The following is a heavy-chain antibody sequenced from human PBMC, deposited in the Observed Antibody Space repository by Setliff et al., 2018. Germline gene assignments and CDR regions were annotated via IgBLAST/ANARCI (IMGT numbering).Heavy chain of an antibody. D-gene: IGHD6-13*01. Sequence: GASVKVSCKASGYTFTSYAMHWVRQAPGQRLEWMGWINAGNGNTKYSQKFQGRVTITRDTSASTAYMELSSLRSEDTAVYYCARDRAHSSSWFLWFDPWGQGTLVTVSS. CDR1: GYTFTSYA. CDR2: INAGNGNT. J-gene: IGHJ5*02. V-gene: IGHV1-3*01. CDR3: ARDRAHSSSWFLWFDP.